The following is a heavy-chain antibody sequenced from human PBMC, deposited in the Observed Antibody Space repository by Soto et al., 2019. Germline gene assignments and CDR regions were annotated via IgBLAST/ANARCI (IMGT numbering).Heavy chain of an antibody. J-gene: IGHJ5*02. D-gene: IGHD5-12*01. CDR1: GYTFNTHA. V-gene: IGHV1-69*01. CDR2: ILPIFGTA. Sequence: QVHLVQSGAEVKEPGPSVRVSCKASGYTFNTHAIHWLRQAPGQGPEWMGVILPIFGTANYVERFQGRLTITSDESTSTAYMALTGLTSDDTAFDCCAKEEKGWIIVPSTLPSWGQGTLVTVSS. CDR3: AKEEKGWIIVPSTLPS.